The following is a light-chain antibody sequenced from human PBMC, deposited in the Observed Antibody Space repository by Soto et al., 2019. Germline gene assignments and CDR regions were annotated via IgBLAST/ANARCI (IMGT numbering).Light chain of an antibody. CDR2: AAS. J-gene: IGKJ1*01. CDR3: QHYNSYSEA. V-gene: IGKV1-17*01. Sequence: IQMTQSPSSLSASVGDRVTITCRASQAIRNDLGWYQQKPGKAPKVLIFAASTLKSGVPSRFSGSGSGTEFTLTISSLQPDDFATYYCQHYNSYSEAFGQGTKVDI. CDR1: QAIRND.